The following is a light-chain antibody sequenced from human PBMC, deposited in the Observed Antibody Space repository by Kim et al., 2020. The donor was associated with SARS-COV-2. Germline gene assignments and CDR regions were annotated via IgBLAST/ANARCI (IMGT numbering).Light chain of an antibody. CDR1: QGIRIY. Sequence: GDRVTITCRASQGIRIYLAWYQQKPGKVPKLLIDRASNLQSGVPSRFSGSGSGTDFTLIISSLQPEDVATYYCQKYDRAPLTFGQGTRLEIK. CDR3: QKYDRAPLT. V-gene: IGKV1-27*01. J-gene: IGKJ5*01. CDR2: RAS.